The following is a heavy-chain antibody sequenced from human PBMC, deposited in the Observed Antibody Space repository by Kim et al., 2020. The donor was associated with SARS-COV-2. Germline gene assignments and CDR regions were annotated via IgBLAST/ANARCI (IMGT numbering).Heavy chain of an antibody. D-gene: IGHD3-9*01. V-gene: IGHV3-48*04. CDR1: GFSLNDYS. CDR2: MNDTGDTT. J-gene: IGHJ4*02. Sequence: GGSLRLSCAVSGFSLNDYSMNWVRQAPGKGLEWVSYMNDTGDTTYYADSVKGRFTISRDNAKSSLFLQMNSLRAEDTAVYYCVSFDTPFDYWGQGTLVTVSS. CDR3: VSFDTPFDY.